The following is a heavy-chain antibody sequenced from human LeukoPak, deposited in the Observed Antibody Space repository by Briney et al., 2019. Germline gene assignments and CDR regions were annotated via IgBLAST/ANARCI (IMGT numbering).Heavy chain of an antibody. Sequence: SGGSLRLSCAASGLTISSYSMNWVRQAPGKGLQWVSYISSSSSTIYYADSVKGRFTTSRDNAKNSLYLQMNSLRAEDTAVYYCARDLRSSGYYAFDYWGQGTLVTVSS. CDR3: ARDLRSSGYYAFDY. J-gene: IGHJ4*02. CDR2: ISSSSSTI. V-gene: IGHV3-48*04. CDR1: GLTISSYS. D-gene: IGHD3-22*01.